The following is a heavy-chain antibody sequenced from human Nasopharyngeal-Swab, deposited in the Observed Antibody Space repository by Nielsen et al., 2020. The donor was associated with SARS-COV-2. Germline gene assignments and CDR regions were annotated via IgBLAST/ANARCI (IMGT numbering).Heavy chain of an antibody. CDR1: GFTFSSYW. D-gene: IGHD1-1*01. J-gene: IGHJ6*03. Sequence: GGSLRLSCTASGFTFSSYWMHWVRQAPGKGLVWVSRIHIDGSSTSYGDSVKGRFTISRDNAKNSLYLQMNSLRAEDTAVYYCARDRTNDYYYYMDVWGKGTTVTVSS. CDR2: IHIDGSST. V-gene: IGHV3-74*01. CDR3: ARDRTNDYYYYMDV.